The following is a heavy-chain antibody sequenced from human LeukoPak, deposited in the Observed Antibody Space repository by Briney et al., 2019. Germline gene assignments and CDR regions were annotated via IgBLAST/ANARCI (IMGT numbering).Heavy chain of an antibody. D-gene: IGHD6-13*01. J-gene: IGHJ5*02. CDR2: ISSSSSTI. CDR1: GFTFSSYS. CDR3: AIGPTYSSSWYPNWFDP. Sequence: TGGSLRLSCAASGFTFSSYSMNWVRQAPGKGLEWVSYISSSSSTIYYADSVKGRFTISRDNAKNSLYLQMNSLRAEDTAVYYCAIGPTYSSSWYPNWFDPWGQGTLVAVSS. V-gene: IGHV3-48*01.